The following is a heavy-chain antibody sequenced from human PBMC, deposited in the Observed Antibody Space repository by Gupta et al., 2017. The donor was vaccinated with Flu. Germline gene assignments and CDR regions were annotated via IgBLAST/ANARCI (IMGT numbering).Heavy chain of an antibody. D-gene: IGHD2-2*01. CDR3: CTALDYFVH. Sequence: LQSGGALKKPSPSVQFSCNVPGYTINELILHWVRQSPTKGFQWLGGFDPDNGKTYYAPKFQGRIIMTEDASRDTAYMGMKSRVFEDTASYYCCTALDYFVHWVQGSLVTDSS. J-gene: IGHJ4*02. CDR1: GYTINELI. CDR2: FDPDNGKT. V-gene: IGHV1-24*01.